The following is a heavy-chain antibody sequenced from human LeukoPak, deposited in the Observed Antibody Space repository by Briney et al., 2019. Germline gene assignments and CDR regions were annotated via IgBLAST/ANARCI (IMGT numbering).Heavy chain of an antibody. J-gene: IGHJ3*02. CDR1: GFTVSSNY. V-gene: IGHV3-66*02. CDR2: IYSGGST. CDR3: VRGRGYCSSTTCYEAFDI. Sequence: GGSLRLSCAASGFTVSSNYMSWVRQAPGKGLEWVSLIYSGGSTYYADSVKGRFTVSRDNSKDTLYLQMNSLRAEDTAVYYCVRGRGYCSSTTCYEAFDIWGQGTMVTVSS. D-gene: IGHD2-2*01.